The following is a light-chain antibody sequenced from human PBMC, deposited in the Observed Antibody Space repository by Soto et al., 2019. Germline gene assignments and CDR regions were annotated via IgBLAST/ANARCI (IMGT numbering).Light chain of an antibody. V-gene: IGLV2-14*03. Sequence: ALTQPASVSGSPGQSITISCTGTSSDVGAYNFVSWHQQHPGKAPKLMIYNVYDRPSGISYRFSGSKSGNTASLTVSGLQAEDEADYYCSSYAGSSNVFGTGTKVTVL. CDR1: SSDVGAYNF. CDR2: NVY. J-gene: IGLJ1*01. CDR3: SSYAGSSNV.